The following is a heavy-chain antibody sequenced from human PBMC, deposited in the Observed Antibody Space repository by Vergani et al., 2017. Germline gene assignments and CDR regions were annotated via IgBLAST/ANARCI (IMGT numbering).Heavy chain of an antibody. Sequence: QVQLVQSGAEVKKLGSSVKVSCKASGGTFSSYAISWVRQAPGQGLEWMGGIIPIFGTANYAQKFQGRVTITADKTTSTAYMELSSLRAEDTAVYYLAEGTKGLTAMDYYFDYWGQGTLVTVSS. V-gene: IGHV1-69*06. CDR1: GGTFSSYA. CDR2: IIPIFGTA. CDR3: AEGTKGLTAMDYYFDY. D-gene: IGHD5-18*01. J-gene: IGHJ4*02.